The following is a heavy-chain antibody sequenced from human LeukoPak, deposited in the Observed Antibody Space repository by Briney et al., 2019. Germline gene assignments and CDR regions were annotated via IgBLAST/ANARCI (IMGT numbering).Heavy chain of an antibody. CDR3: ARIPYYYDSTPDAFDI. D-gene: IGHD3-22*01. CDR2: INTNTGNP. V-gene: IGHV7-4-1*02. Sequence: ASVKVSCKASEHTFTSYAMNWVQQAPGQGLEWMGWINTNTGNPTYAQGFTGRFVFSLDTSVSTAYLQISSLKAEDTAVYYCARIPYYYDSTPDAFDIWGQGTMVTVSS. CDR1: EHTFTSYA. J-gene: IGHJ3*02.